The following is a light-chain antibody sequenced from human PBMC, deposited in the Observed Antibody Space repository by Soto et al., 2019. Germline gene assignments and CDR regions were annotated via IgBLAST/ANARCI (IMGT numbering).Light chain of an antibody. V-gene: IGKV3-20*01. J-gene: IGKJ2*01. CDR2: GAS. Sequence: EIVLTQSPGTLSLSPGERATLSCRASQSVSSSYLAWYQQKPGQAPRLLIYGASSRDPGITDRFSGSGSGTDFTLTISRLEPEDFAVYYCQQYGSSPYTFGQGTKLEIK. CDR3: QQYGSSPYT. CDR1: QSVSSSY.